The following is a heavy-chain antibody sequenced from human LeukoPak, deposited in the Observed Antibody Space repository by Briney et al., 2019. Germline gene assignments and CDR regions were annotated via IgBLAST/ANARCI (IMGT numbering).Heavy chain of an antibody. CDR1: GYTFTGYY. Sequence: GASVKVSCKASGYTFTGYYMHWVRQAPGQGLEWMGWTNPNSGGTNYAQKFQGRVTMTRDTSISTAYMELSRLRSDDTAVYYCARVLTMTTVTSHYWGQGTLVTVSS. J-gene: IGHJ4*02. V-gene: IGHV1-2*02. D-gene: IGHD4-17*01. CDR3: ARVLTMTTVTSHY. CDR2: TNPNSGGT.